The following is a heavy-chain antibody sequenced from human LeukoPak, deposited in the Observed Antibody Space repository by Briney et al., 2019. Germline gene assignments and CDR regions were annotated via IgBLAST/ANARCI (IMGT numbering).Heavy chain of an antibody. J-gene: IGHJ4*02. CDR3: AREKVDSSGYYQYFDY. V-gene: IGHV3-33*08. Sequence: PGGSLRLSCAASGLTVSRSYMHWVRQAPGKGLEWVAVIWYDGSNKYYADSVKGRFTISRDNSKNTLYLQMNSLRAEDTAVYYCAREKVDSSGYYQYFDYWGQGTLVTVSS. CDR2: IWYDGSNK. D-gene: IGHD3-22*01. CDR1: GLTVSRSY.